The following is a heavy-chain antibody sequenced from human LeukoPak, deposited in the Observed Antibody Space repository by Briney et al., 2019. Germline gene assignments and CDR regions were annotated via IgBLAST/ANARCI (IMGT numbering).Heavy chain of an antibody. CDR2: IYPGDSDT. CDR3: ARSTGELRNGYYYYYGMDV. D-gene: IGHD1-26*01. Sequence: GESLQISCKGSGYSFTSYWIGWVRQMPGKGLGWMGIIYPGDSDTRYRPSFQGQVTISADKSISTAYLQWSSLKASDTAMYYCARSTGELRNGYYYYYGMDVWGQGTTVTVSS. CDR1: GYSFTSYW. V-gene: IGHV5-51*01. J-gene: IGHJ6*02.